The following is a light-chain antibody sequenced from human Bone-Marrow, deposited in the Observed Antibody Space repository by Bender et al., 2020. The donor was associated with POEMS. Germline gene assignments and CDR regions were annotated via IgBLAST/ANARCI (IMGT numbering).Light chain of an antibody. Sequence: QLVLTQSPSASASLGASVKLTCTLSSGHNNYAIAWHQQQPEKGPRYLMKVNSDGRHTRGDGIPDRFSGSSSGAERYLTISSLQSEDEAEYYCQTWGTGSWVFGGGTKLTVL. V-gene: IGLV4-69*02. CDR1: SGHNNYA. CDR2: VNSDGRH. CDR3: QTWGTGSWV. J-gene: IGLJ3*02.